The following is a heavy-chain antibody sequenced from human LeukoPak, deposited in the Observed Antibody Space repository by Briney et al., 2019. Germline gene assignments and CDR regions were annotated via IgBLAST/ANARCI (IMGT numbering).Heavy chain of an antibody. CDR1: GFTFSSYA. D-gene: IGHD6-13*01. CDR2: ISGSGGST. CDR3: AKDRQQSAEGALGY. J-gene: IGHJ4*02. V-gene: IGHV3-23*01. Sequence: GGSLRLSCAASGFTFSSYAMSWVRQAPGKGLEWGSAISGSGGSTYYADSVKGRFTISRDNSKNTLYLQMNSLRAEDTAVYYCAKDRQQSAEGALGYWGQGTLVTVSS.